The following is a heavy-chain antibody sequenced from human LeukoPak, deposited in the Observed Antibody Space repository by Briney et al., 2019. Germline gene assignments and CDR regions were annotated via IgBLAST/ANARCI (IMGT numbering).Heavy chain of an antibody. Sequence: GGSLRLSCAASGFTYSDFGMTWVRQSPGSGVEWVSSITGSGLNTYYVDSVKGRFIISRDNSKTTLYLQMNSLRVEDTAVYYCAKGLRIPSNWGQGILVTVSS. J-gene: IGHJ4*02. D-gene: IGHD2-21*01. CDR1: GFTYSDFG. CDR2: ITGSGLNT. CDR3: AKGLRIPSN. V-gene: IGHV3-23*01.